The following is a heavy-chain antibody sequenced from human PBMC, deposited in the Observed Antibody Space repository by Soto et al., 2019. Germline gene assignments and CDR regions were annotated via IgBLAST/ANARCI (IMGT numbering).Heavy chain of an antibody. Sequence: SETLSLTCAFSGVSISSGGYSWSCIRQPPGKGLEWIGYIYHSGSTYYNPSLKSRVTISVDRSKNQFSLKLSSVTAADTAVYYCASGLVTALHYWGQGTLVTVSS. CDR1: GVSISSGGYS. V-gene: IGHV4-30-2*01. CDR3: ASGLVTALHY. D-gene: IGHD2-21*02. J-gene: IGHJ4*02. CDR2: IYHSGST.